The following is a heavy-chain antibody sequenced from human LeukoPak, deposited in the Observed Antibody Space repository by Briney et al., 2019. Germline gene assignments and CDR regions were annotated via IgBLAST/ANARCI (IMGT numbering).Heavy chain of an antibody. Sequence: PGGSLRLSCAASGFTFSRYTMNWVRQAPGKGVEWVSSISSTGDYIYYADSGKGRFTISRDNAKNSLYLQMNSLRAEDTAVYYCAREARVGNSFDPWGQGTLVTVSS. CDR3: AREARVGNSFDP. D-gene: IGHD3-10*01. CDR2: ISSTGDYI. CDR1: GFTFSRYT. V-gene: IGHV3-21*01. J-gene: IGHJ5*02.